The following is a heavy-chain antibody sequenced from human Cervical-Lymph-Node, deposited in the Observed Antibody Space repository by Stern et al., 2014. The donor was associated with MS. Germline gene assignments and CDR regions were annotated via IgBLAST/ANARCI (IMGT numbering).Heavy chain of an antibody. Sequence: VQLVESGGGLVQPGGSLRLSCAASGFTFSTYWMHWVRQPPGKGLVWVSSINSDGFRTHYADFVKGRFTISRDNAKNTVSLQMNSLRAEDTAVYYCARDLDDSYNAYDYGMGWGQGTLVTVSS. CDR1: GFTFSTYW. CDR3: ARDLDDSYNAYDYGMG. D-gene: IGHD5-12*01. J-gene: IGHJ4*02. V-gene: IGHV3-74*01. CDR2: INSDGFRT.